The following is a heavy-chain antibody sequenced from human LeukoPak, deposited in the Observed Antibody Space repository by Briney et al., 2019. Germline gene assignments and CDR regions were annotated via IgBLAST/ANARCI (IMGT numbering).Heavy chain of an antibody. CDR2: IKSKTDGGTT. CDR1: GFTFSSYW. V-gene: IGHV3-15*01. J-gene: IGHJ6*03. CDR3: TTGNSGYSSGSLGDYYYYMDV. Sequence: PGGSLRLSCAASGFTFSSYWMHWVRHAPGKGLEWVGRIKSKTDGGTTDYAAPVKGRFTISRDDSKNTLYLQMNSLKTEDTAVYYCTTGNSGYSSGSLGDYYYYMDVWGKGTTVTVSS. D-gene: IGHD6-19*01.